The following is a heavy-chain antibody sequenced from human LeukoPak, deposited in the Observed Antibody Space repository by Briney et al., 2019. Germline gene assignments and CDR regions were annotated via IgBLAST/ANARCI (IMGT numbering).Heavy chain of an antibody. CDR2: IYCSGST. V-gene: IGHV4-59*01. CDR3: ARGASANIFDY. J-gene: IGHJ4*02. Sequence: SETLSLTCIVSGGSISSYYWSWIRQPPGKGLEWIGYIYCSGSTNYNPSLKSRVTISVDTSKNRFSLKLSSVTAADTAVYYCARGASANIFDYWGQGTLVTVSS. D-gene: IGHD6-13*01. CDR1: GGSISSYY.